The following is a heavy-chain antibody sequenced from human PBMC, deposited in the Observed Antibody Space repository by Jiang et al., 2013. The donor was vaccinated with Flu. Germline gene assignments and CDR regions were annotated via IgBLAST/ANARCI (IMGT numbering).Heavy chain of an antibody. D-gene: IGHD3-10*01. CDR2: IYYTGST. Sequence: GSGLVKPSETLSLTCNVSRGSISSSSYYWGWIRQPPGKGLEWIGSIYYTGSTYYKPSLKSRVTISVDRSKNQLSLKLTSVTAADTAVYFCARLETIALLWALDIWGQGXMVTVSS. CDR1: RGSISSSSYY. J-gene: IGHJ3*02. CDR3: ARLETIALLWALDI. V-gene: IGHV4-39*01.